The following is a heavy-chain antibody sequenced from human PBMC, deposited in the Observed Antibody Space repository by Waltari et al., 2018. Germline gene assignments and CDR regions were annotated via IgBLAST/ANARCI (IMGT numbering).Heavy chain of an antibody. D-gene: IGHD1-26*01. CDR1: GYTFSNYA. Sequence: QAHLVQSGAEVKKPGASVKVSCKASGYTFSNYAMHWVRQVPGQGLEWMGGINAANTNTRYSKKLEGRFTITRDTSANTVYMELSSLRSEDTAVYFCARERSSGNQDNWFDPWGQGTLVTVSS. CDR2: INAANTNT. J-gene: IGHJ5*02. CDR3: ARERSSGNQDNWFDP. V-gene: IGHV1-3*01.